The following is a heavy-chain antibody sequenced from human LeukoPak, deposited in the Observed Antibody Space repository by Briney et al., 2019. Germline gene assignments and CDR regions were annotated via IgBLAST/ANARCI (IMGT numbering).Heavy chain of an antibody. CDR1: GFTFSSYA. D-gene: IGHD3-16*01. CDR2: ISYDGSNK. V-gene: IGHV3-30-3*01. CDR3: ARDGEDYGTLSY. J-gene: IGHJ4*02. Sequence: GGSLRLSCAASGFTFSSYAMHWVRQAPGKGLEWVAVISYDGSNKYYADSVKGRFTIPRDNSKNTLYLQMNSLRAEDTAVYYCARDGEDYGTLSYWGQGTLVTVSS.